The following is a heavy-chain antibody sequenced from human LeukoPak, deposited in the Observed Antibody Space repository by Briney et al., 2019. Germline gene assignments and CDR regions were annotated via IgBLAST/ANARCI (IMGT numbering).Heavy chain of an antibody. CDR1: GFTFSTYA. V-gene: IGHV3-23*01. CDR3: AGDQGGGDSYFDY. Sequence: GGSLRLSCAASGFTFSTYAMSWVRQAPGKGLEWVSAISGSGGSTYYADSVKGRFTISRDNSKNTLYLQMNSLRAEDTAVYYCAGDQGGGDSYFDYWAREPWSPSPQ. CDR2: ISGSGGST. J-gene: IGHJ4*02. D-gene: IGHD2-21*02.